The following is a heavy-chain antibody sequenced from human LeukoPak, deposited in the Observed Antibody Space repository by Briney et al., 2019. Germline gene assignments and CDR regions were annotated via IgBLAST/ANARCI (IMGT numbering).Heavy chain of an antibody. D-gene: IGHD1-14*01. CDR3: ARVNSWTEEPDTGFDS. V-gene: IGHV6-1*01. CDR2: TYYRSKWYN. CDR1: GDSVSSNAV. Sequence: SQTLSLTCAISGDSVSSNAVWNWIRQSPSSGLEWLGRTYYRSKWYNDYAVSLKSRMSINPDTSKNQFSLQLNSVTPEDTAVYYCARVNSWTEEPDTGFDSWGQGTLVIVSS. J-gene: IGHJ4*02.